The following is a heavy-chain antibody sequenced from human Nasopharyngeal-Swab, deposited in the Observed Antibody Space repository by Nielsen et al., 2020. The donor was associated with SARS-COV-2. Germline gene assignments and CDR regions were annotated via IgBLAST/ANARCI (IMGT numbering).Heavy chain of an antibody. CDR2: IYCSGST. Sequence: WIRQPLGKGLEWIGYIYCSGSTNYNPSLKSRVTISVDTSKNQFSLKLSSVTAADTAVYYCARERGGPRDDSSGYLYYFDYWGQGTLVTVSS. V-gene: IGHV4-59*12. D-gene: IGHD3-22*01. CDR3: ARERGGPRDDSSGYLYYFDY. J-gene: IGHJ4*02.